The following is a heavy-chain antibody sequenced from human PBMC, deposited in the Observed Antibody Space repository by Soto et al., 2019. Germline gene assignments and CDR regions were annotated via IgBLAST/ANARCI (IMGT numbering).Heavy chain of an antibody. CDR1: GFTFSSYG. J-gene: IGHJ4*02. CDR2: IWYDGSNK. CDR3: ARYQFEMATISFPHDY. D-gene: IGHD5-12*01. V-gene: IGHV3-33*01. Sequence: GGSLRLSCAASGFTFSSYGMHWVRQAPGKGLEWVAVIWYDGSNKYYADSVKGRFTISRDNSKNTLYLQMNSLRAEDTAVYYCARYQFEMATISFPHDYWGQGTLVTVS.